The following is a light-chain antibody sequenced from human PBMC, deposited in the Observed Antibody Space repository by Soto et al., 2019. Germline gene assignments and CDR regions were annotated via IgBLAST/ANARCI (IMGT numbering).Light chain of an antibody. Sequence: QSALTQPPSVSGSPGQSVNISCTGTSSDVGSYNRVSWYQQPPGTAPKLMLYEVSNRPSGVPDRFSGSKSGNTASLTISGLQAEDEGDYYCCSYTSSTHYVFGTGTKLTVL. CDR3: CSYTSSTHYV. CDR1: SSDVGSYNR. V-gene: IGLV2-18*02. CDR2: EVS. J-gene: IGLJ1*01.